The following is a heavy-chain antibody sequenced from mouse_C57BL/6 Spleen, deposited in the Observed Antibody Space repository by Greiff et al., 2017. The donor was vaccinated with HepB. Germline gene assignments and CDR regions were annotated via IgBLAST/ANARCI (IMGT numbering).Heavy chain of an antibody. CDR2: IWWDDDK. J-gene: IGHJ2*01. CDR1: GFSLSTFGMG. V-gene: IGHV8-8*01. D-gene: IGHD1-1*01. CDR3: ARIGDYYGSSYGGYFDY. Sequence: QVTLKVSGPGILQPSQTLSLTCSFSGFSLSTFGMGVGWIRQPSGKGLEWLAHIWWDDDKYYNPALKSRLTIPKDTSKNQVFLKIANVDTADTATYYCARIGDYYGSSYGGYFDYWGQGTTLTVSS.